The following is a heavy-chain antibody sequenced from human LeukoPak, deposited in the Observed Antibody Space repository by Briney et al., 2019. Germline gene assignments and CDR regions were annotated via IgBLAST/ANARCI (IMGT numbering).Heavy chain of an antibody. D-gene: IGHD5-24*01. V-gene: IGHV4-61*01. CDR1: GGSINNNNYY. CDR3: ARDGGRDGYNYEVGWFDP. Sequence: SETLSLTCTVSGGSINNNNYYWGWIRQPPGKGLEWIGYIYYSGSTNYNPSLKSRVTISVDTSKNQFSLKLSSVTAADTAVYYCARDGGRDGYNYEVGWFDPWGQGTLVTVSS. CDR2: IYYSGST. J-gene: IGHJ5*02.